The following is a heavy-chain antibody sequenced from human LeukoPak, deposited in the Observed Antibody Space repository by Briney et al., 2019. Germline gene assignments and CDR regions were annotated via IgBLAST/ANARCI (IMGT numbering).Heavy chain of an antibody. D-gene: IGHD1-26*01. Sequence: GGSLRLSCAASGFTFSTAWMSCVRQAPGKGLEWVGRVKSKTDGGTTDYAAPVKGRFTISRDDSKNTLYLQMNSLKTEDTAVYYCTRIIKSGSFDYWGQGTLVTVSS. CDR1: GFTFSTAW. V-gene: IGHV3-15*01. CDR2: VKSKTDGGTT. J-gene: IGHJ4*02. CDR3: TRIIKSGSFDY.